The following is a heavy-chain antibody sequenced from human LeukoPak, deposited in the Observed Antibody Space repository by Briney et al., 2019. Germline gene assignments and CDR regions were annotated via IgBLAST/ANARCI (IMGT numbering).Heavy chain of an antibody. Sequence: GASVKVSCKASGYTFTSYDINWVRQATGQGLEWMGWMNPNSGNTGYAQKFQGRVTMTRNTSISTAYMELSSLRSEDTAVYYCARRRGIAAAAYLGYWGQGTLVTVSS. CDR3: ARRRGIAAAAYLGY. D-gene: IGHD6-13*01. J-gene: IGHJ4*02. CDR2: MNPNSGNT. V-gene: IGHV1-8*01. CDR1: GYTFTSYD.